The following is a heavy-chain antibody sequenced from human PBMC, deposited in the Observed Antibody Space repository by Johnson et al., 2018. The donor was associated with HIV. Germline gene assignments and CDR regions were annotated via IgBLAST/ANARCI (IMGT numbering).Heavy chain of an antibody. J-gene: IGHJ3*02. Sequence: QVQLVESGGGVVQPGRSLRLSCAASGFTFSSYGMHWVRQAPGKGLEWVAVVWSDGINKYYADSVRGRFTISRDNSQNTLYLQMNSLRAEDTAVYYCARDRGGPERNYDFWSGYYGGDAFDIWGQGTMVTVSS. CDR2: VWSDGINK. CDR3: ARDRGGPERNYDFWSGYYGGDAFDI. CDR1: GFTFSSYG. D-gene: IGHD3-3*01. V-gene: IGHV3-33*01.